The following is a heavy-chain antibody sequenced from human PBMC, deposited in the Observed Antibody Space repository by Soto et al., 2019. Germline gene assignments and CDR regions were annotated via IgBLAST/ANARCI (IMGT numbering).Heavy chain of an antibody. V-gene: IGHV1-69*01. CDR3: ARDRDDYGSGNYYNRIDF. J-gene: IGHJ4*02. CDR2: IISLFGTP. Sequence: QVQLVQSGAEVKKPGSSVKVSCKASGGIFRTYAISWLRQAPGQGLEWMGGIISLFGTPNYAQRFQGRVTITADESTSTAYMELSRLRSEDTAVYYCARDRDDYGSGNYYNRIDFWGQGTLVTVSS. D-gene: IGHD3-10*01. CDR1: GGIFRTYA.